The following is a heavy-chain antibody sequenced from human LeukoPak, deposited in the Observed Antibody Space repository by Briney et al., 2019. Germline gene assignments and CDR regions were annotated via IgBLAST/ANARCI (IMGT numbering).Heavy chain of an antibody. V-gene: IGHV4-34*01. D-gene: IGHD1-7*01. J-gene: IGHJ4*02. CDR3: ARGNWSYGYY. CDR2: INHSGST. Sequence: PSETLSLTCAVYGGSFSGYYWSWIRQPPGKGLEWIGEINHSGSTNYNPSLKSRVTISVDTSKNQFSLKLSSVTAADTAVYYCARGNWSYGYYWGQGTLVTVSS. CDR1: GGSFSGYY.